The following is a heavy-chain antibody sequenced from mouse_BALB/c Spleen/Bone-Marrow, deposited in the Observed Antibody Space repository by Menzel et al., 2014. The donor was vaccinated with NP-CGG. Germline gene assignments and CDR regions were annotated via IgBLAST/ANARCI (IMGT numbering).Heavy chain of an antibody. CDR1: GFAFSSYD. Sequence: EVHLVESGGGLVKPGGSLKLSCAASGFAFSSYDMSWVRQTPEKRLGWVATISSGGSYTYYPDSVKGRFTISRDNARNTLYLQMSSLRSEDTALYYCVRRVQLDYWGQGTTLTVSS. CDR2: ISSGGSYT. J-gene: IGHJ2*01. CDR3: VRRVQLDY. V-gene: IGHV5-9*02.